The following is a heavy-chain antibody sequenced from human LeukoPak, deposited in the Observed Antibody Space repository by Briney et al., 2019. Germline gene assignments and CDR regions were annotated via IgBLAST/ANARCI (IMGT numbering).Heavy chain of an antibody. CDR3: ARGCSSTSYYSTEYFQH. CDR1: GYTFTSYG. Sequence: GASVKVSCKASGYTFTSYGISWVRQAPGQGLEWMGWISAYNGNTNYAQKLQGRVTMTTDTSTSTAYMELRSLRTDATAVYYCARGCSSTSYYSTEYFQHWGQGTLVTVSS. D-gene: IGHD2-2*02. J-gene: IGHJ1*01. CDR2: ISAYNGNT. V-gene: IGHV1-18*01.